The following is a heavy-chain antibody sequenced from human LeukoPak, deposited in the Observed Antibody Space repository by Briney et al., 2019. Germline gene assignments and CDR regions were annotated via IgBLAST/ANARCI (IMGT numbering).Heavy chain of an antibody. CDR1: GFTFSSYG. CDR3: MGSPDAFDI. V-gene: IGHV3-33*01. CDR2: IWYDGSNK. Sequence: GRSLRLSCAASGFTFSSYGMHWVRQAPSKGLEWVAVIWYDGSNKYYADSVKGRFTISRDNSKNTLYLQMNSLRAEDTAVYYCMGSPDAFDIWGQGTMVTVSS. D-gene: IGHD3-10*01. J-gene: IGHJ3*02.